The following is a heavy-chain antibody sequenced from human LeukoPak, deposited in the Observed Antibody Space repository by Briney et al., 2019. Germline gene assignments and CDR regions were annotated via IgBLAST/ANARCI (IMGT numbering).Heavy chain of an antibody. CDR2: IGGSGRTT. Sequence: GGSLRLSCAASGFSFSIYAMSWVRQAPGKGLEWVSAIGGSGRTTYYADSVKGRFTISRDNSKNTLYLQMNSLRAEDTAVYYCAKDTCSGGSCYSGFDYWGQGPLVTVSS. CDR3: AKDTCSGGSCYSGFDY. V-gene: IGHV3-23*01. J-gene: IGHJ4*02. D-gene: IGHD2-15*01. CDR1: GFSFSIYA.